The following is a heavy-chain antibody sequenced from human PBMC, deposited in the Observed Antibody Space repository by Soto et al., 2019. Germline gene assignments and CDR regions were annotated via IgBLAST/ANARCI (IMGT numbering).Heavy chain of an antibody. D-gene: IGHD2-15*01. CDR1: GYTFTSYA. CDR2: INAGNGNT. CDR3: ARVRVYCSGGSCYQPGGRWFDP. J-gene: IGHJ5*02. Sequence: ASVNVSCKASGYTFTSYAMHWVRQAPGQRLEWMGWINAGNGNTKYSQKFQGRVTITRDTSASTAYMELSSLRSEDTAVYYCARVRVYCSGGSCYQPGGRWFDPWGQGTLVTVSS. V-gene: IGHV1-3*01.